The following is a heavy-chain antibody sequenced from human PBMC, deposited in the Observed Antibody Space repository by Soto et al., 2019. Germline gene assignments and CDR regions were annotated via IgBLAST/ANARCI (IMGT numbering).Heavy chain of an antibody. J-gene: IGHJ5*02. CDR2: ISAFNGNT. V-gene: IGHV1-18*01. Sequence: QVQLVQSGAEVKKPGASVKDSCRASGYTFISYGITWVRQVPGQGLEWMGWISAFNGNTYYAQKLQDRVTMTTDTAPSTAYMEVRSLRSDDTAVYYCARGPPNWCDPWGQGTLVTVSS. CDR1: GYTFISYG. CDR3: ARGPPNWCDP.